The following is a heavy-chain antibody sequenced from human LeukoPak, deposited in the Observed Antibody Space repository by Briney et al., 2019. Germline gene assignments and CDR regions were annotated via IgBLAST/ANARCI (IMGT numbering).Heavy chain of an antibody. CDR2: ISAYNGYT. D-gene: IGHD4-23*01. V-gene: IGHV1-18*01. CDR1: GYTFTSYG. J-gene: IGHJ1*01. CDR3: ARDKAVTTEVTQHFQH. Sequence: ASVKVSCKASGYTFTSYGISWVRQAPGQGLEWMGWISAYNGYTDYAQKLQFRVTMTTDTSTSTAYMELRSLRSDDTAVYYCARDKAVTTEVTQHFQHWGQGTLVIVSS.